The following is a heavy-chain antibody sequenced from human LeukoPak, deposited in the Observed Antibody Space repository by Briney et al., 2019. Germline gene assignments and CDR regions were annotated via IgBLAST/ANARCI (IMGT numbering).Heavy chain of an antibody. V-gene: IGHV4-30-4*08. CDR1: GGSISSGDYY. J-gene: IGHJ4*02. CDR2: IYYSGST. D-gene: IGHD2-2*02. CDR3: ARDQYCSSTSCYKGGYFDY. Sequence: SETLSLTCTVSGGSISSGDYYWSWIRQPPGKGLEWIGYIYYSGSTYYNPSLKSRVTISVDTSKNQCSLKLSSVTAADTAVYYCARDQYCSSTSCYKGGYFDYWGQGTLVTVSS.